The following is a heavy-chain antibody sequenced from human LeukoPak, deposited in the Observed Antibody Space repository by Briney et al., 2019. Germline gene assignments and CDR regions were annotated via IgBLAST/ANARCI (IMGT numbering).Heavy chain of an antibody. CDR2: IYYSGST. CDR1: GGSISSYY. CDR3: ARGLPAMVPNLQYSFDY. V-gene: IGHV4-59*01. D-gene: IGHD5-18*01. J-gene: IGHJ4*02. Sequence: SETLSLTCTVAGGSISSYYWSWLRQPPGKGLEWLGYIYYSGSTNYNTSLKSRVPISVDTSKNQFSLKLSSVTAADTAVYYCARGLPAMVPNLQYSFDYWGQGTLVTVSS.